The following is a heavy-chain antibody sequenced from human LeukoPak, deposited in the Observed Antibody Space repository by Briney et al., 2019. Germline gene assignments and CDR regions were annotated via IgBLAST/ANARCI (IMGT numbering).Heavy chain of an antibody. CDR2: ISPSSGYI. V-gene: IGHV3-21*01. CDR3: ARDSGRFLEWITYVDV. Sequence: PGGSLRLSCAVSGFTFKDYCMNWVRQAPGKGLEWVSSISPSSGYIYYADSVKGRFTISRDNAKKPLYLQMNSLRAEDTAVYYCARDSGRFLEWITYVDVWGKGTTVTVSS. D-gene: IGHD3-3*01. CDR1: GFTFKDYC. J-gene: IGHJ6*03.